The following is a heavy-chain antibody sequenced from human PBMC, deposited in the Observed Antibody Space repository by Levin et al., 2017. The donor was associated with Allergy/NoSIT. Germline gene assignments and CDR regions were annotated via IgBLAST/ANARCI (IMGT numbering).Heavy chain of an antibody. CDR2: ISYDGSNK. CDR1: GFTFSSYG. V-gene: IGHV3-30*18. J-gene: IGHJ6*04. D-gene: IGHD3-10*01. CDR3: AKDRRVTMVRGVPGGMDG. Sequence: GGSLRLSCAASGFTFSSYGMHWVRQAPGKGLEWVAVISYDGSNKYYADSVKGRFTISRDNSKNTLYLQMNSLRAEDTAVYYCAKDRRVTMVRGVPGGMDGWGKGTTVTVSS.